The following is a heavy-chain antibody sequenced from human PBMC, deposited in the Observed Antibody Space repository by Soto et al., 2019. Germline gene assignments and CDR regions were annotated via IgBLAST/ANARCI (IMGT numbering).Heavy chain of an antibody. Sequence: LRLSCAASGFNFNSYTINWVRQAPGKRLEWLSSISSSGYIFSTDSVRGRFTISRDNAKNSVYLQINSLRAEDTAVYFCARDCSGGSCYPGMDVRGKGTQVTVSS. J-gene: IGHJ6*04. CDR1: GFNFNSYT. V-gene: IGHV3-21*01. CDR2: ISSSGYI. CDR3: ARDCSGGSCYPGMDV. D-gene: IGHD2-15*01.